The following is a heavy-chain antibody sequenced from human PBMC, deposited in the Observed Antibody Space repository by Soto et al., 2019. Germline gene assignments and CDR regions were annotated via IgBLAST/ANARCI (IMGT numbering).Heavy chain of an antibody. J-gene: IGHJ4*02. CDR1: GFTFSSYA. V-gene: IGHV3-23*01. CDR2: ISGSGGST. CDR3: AEGRYSSSWYRSYFDY. Sequence: PGGSLRLSCAASGFTFSSYAMSWVRQAPGKGLEWVSAISGSGGSTYYADSVKGRFTISRDNSKNTLYLQMNSLRAEDTAVYYCAEGRYSSSWYRSYFDYWGQGTLVTVSS. D-gene: IGHD6-13*01.